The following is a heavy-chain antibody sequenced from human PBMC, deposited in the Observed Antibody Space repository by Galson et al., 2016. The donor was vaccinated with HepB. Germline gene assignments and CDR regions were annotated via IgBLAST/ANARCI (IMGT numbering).Heavy chain of an antibody. D-gene: IGHD3-16*02. J-gene: IGHJ6*02. CDR3: ARGMRVIVYEIDF. CDR2: LNSDGSET. V-gene: IGHV3-74*01. Sequence: SLRLSCAASGFTFSSYWMHWVRQEPGKGLVWASRLNSDGSETNYADSVKGRFIISRDNAKNTVYLHLNSLRAEDTALYYCARGMRVIVYEIDFWGQGTTVTVSS. CDR1: GFTFSSYW.